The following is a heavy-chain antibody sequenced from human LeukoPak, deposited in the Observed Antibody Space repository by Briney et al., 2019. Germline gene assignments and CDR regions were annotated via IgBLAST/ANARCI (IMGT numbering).Heavy chain of an antibody. D-gene: IGHD3-16*01. Sequence: SETLSLTCTVSGGSISSYYWSWIRQPPGKGLEWIGYIYYSGSTNYNPSLKRRVTISVDTSKNQFSLKLSSVTAADTAVYYCARDLIRDYAFDTWGQGTMVTVSS. V-gene: IGHV4-59*01. CDR3: ARDLIRDYAFDT. CDR2: IYYSGST. CDR1: GGSISSYY. J-gene: IGHJ3*02.